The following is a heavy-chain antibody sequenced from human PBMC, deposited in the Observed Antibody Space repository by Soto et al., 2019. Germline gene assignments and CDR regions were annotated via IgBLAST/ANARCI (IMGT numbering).Heavy chain of an antibody. CDR3: ARHTPAISISDH. CDR2: IYYSGST. J-gene: IGHJ4*02. V-gene: IGHV4-39*01. CDR1: GGSISRSSYY. Sequence: QLQLQESGPGLVKPSETLSLTCTVSGGSISRSSYYWGWIRQPPGKGLEWIGSIYYSGSTYYNPSLKSRVTISVDTSKNQFSLKLSSVTAADTAVYYCARHTPAISISDHLGQGTLVTVSS. D-gene: IGHD2-15*01.